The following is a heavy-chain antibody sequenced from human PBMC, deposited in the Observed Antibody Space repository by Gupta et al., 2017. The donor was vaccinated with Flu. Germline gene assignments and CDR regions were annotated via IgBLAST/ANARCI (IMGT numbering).Heavy chain of an antibody. V-gene: IGHV3-48*03. CDR1: GFTFRSYE. CDR3: ATLYCSSTSCPLDY. CDR2: TSSSGSTM. J-gene: IGHJ4*02. Sequence: EVQLVESGGGLVQPGGSLRLSCAASGFTFRSYEMNWVRQAPGKGLEWVSYTSSSGSTMYYADSVKGRFTISRDNSKNSLYLQMNSLRAEDTAVYYCATLYCSSTSCPLDYWGQGTLVTVSS. D-gene: IGHD2-2*01.